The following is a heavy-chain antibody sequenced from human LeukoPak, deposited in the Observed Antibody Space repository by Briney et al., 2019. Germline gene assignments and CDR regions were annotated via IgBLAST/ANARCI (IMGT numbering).Heavy chain of an antibody. CDR1: GYTFTGYY. J-gene: IGHJ4*02. CDR2: INPNSGGT. V-gene: IGHV1-2*04. Sequence: ASVKVSCKASGYTFTGYYMHWVRQAPGQGLEWMGWINPNSGGTNYAQKFQGWVTMTRDTSISTAYMELSRLRSDDTAVYYCARTRRQSMVRGVILTYYFDYWGQGTLVTVSS. CDR3: ARTRRQSMVRGVILTYYFDY. D-gene: IGHD3-10*01.